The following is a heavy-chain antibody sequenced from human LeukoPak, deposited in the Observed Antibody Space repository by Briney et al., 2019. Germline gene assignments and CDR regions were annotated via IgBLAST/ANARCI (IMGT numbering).Heavy chain of an antibody. J-gene: IGHJ4*02. CDR2: ISGRGDKI. Sequence: PGGSLRLSCAASGFAFSGYAMSWVRQAPGKGLEWVSGISGRGDKIYYADSVKGRFTISRDNSRNTLRLQMNSLRDEDTAVYYCAARVQNHAGPFHWWGQGTLASVSS. CDR1: GFAFSGYA. D-gene: IGHD2/OR15-2a*01. V-gene: IGHV3-23*01. CDR3: AARVQNHAGPFHW.